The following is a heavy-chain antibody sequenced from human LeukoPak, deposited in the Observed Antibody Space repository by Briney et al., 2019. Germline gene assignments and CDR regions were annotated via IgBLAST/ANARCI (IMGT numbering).Heavy chain of an antibody. J-gene: IGHJ1*01. CDR3: ARTHYFDSSAYPEYFQH. CDR1: GGTFSSYA. D-gene: IGHD3-22*01. V-gene: IGHV1-69*01. CDR2: IIPIFGTA. Sequence: SVKVSCKASGGTFSSYAISWVRQAPGQGLEWMGGIIPIFGTANYAQKLQGRVTITADESTSTAYMELNSLRAEDTAVYYCARTHYFDSSAYPEYFQHWGQGTLVIVSS.